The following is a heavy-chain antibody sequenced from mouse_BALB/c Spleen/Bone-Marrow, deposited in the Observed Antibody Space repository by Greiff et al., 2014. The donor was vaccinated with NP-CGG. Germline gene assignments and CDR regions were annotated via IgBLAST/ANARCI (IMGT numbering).Heavy chain of an antibody. V-gene: IGHV1-80*01. J-gene: IGHJ2*01. Sequence: VMLVESGAELVRPGSSVKISCKASGYAFSSYWMNWVKQRPGQGLEWIGQIYPGDGDTNYNGNFKDKATLTTDKSSTTAYMQLSSLTSEDSAVYLCARGGRLTGYYFDYWGQGTTLTVSS. CDR2: IYPGDGDT. CDR1: GYAFSSYW. D-gene: IGHD4-1*01. CDR3: ARGGRLTGYYFDY.